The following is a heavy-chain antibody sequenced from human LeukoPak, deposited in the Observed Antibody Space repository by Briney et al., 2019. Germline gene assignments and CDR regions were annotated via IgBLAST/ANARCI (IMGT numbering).Heavy chain of an antibody. D-gene: IGHD3-16*01. J-gene: IGHJ4*02. CDR2: INQDGSEK. CDR3: ARDYGGSDFDY. V-gene: IGHV3-7*01. CDR1: GFSFSAYW. Sequence: QTGGSLRLSCAVSGFSFSAYWMNWVRRAPGKGLEWVANINQDGSEKHYVDPVKGRFTISRDNAKNSLYLQINSLSAEDTAVYYCARDYGGSDFDYWGQGTLVTVSS.